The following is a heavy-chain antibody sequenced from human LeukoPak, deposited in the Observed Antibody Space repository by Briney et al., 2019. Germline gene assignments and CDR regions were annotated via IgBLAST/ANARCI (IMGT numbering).Heavy chain of an antibody. Sequence: GGSLRLSCAASGFTFDDYAMHWVRQAPGKGLEWVSPISWDGGSTYYADSVKGRFTISRDNSKNSLYLQMNSLRAEDTALYYCAKDINHGGCSGGSCYRTGGYYMDVWGKGTTVTVSS. CDR1: GFTFDDYA. J-gene: IGHJ6*03. D-gene: IGHD2-15*01. CDR3: AKDINHGGCSGGSCYRTGGYYMDV. CDR2: ISWDGGST. V-gene: IGHV3-43D*03.